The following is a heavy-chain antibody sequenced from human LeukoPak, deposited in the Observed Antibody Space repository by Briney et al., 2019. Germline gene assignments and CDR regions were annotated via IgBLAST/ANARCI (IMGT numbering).Heavy chain of an antibody. CDR3: ARGSSSNSWYFDY. CDR2: TYYRSKWYN. V-gene: IGHV6-1*01. Sequence: SQTLSLTCAISGDSVSSNSATWTWIRQSPSRGLEWLGRTYYRSKWYNDYAESVKSRITINPDTSRNQFSLQVNSVTPEDTAVYYCARGSSSNSWYFDYWGQGTLVAVSS. D-gene: IGHD6-13*01. J-gene: IGHJ4*02. CDR1: GDSVSSNSAT.